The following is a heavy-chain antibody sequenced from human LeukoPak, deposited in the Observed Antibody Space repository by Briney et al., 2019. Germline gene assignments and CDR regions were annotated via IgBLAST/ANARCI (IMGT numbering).Heavy chain of an antibody. CDR1: GGSISSYY. D-gene: IGHD3-22*01. V-gene: IGHV4-4*09. Sequence: PSETLSLTCTVSGGSISSYYWSWIRQPPGKGLEWIGYIYTSGSTNYNPSPKSRATISVDTSKNQFSLKLSSVTAADTAVYYCAAAQVYDSSGYYYDHPFDIWGQGTMVTVSS. CDR3: AAAQVYDSSGYYYDHPFDI. J-gene: IGHJ3*02. CDR2: IYTSGST.